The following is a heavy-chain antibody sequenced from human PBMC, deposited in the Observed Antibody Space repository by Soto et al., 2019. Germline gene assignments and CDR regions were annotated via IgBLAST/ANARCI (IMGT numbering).Heavy chain of an antibody. CDR3: ARDASGWYDF. V-gene: IGHV3-74*01. J-gene: IGHJ4*02. CDR1: GFTFSSYW. CDR2: INSDGSST. D-gene: IGHD6-19*01. Sequence: GGSLRLSCAASGFTFSSYWMHWVRQAPGKGLVWVSRINSDGSSTTYADSVKGRFTISRDNADNTLYLQLDSLRAEDTAVYYCARDASGWYDFWGQGTLVTVSS.